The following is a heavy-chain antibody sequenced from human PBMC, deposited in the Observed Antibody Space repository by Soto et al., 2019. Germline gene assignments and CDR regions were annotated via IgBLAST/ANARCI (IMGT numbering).Heavy chain of an antibody. CDR3: AKNAPPPQYYYDSSGYCDY. V-gene: IGHV3-23*01. CDR2: NCGRGGST. CDR1: ELPFGSNA. D-gene: IGHD3-22*01. Sequence: PGGSLRLSCAAPELPFGSNAMTWAAQAQGRGREWVSANCGRGGSTYYADSRKGRFTISRDNSKNTLYLQMNSLRAEDTAVYYWAKNAPPPQYYYDSSGYCDYWGQGTLVTVSS. J-gene: IGHJ4*02.